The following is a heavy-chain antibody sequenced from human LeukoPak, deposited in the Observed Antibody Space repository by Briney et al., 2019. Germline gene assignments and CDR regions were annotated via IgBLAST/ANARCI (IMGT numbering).Heavy chain of an antibody. J-gene: IGHJ4*02. Sequence: SETLSLTCTVSGGSISSYYWSWIRQPPGKGLEWIGHIYYSGSTNYNPSLKSRVTISVDTSKNQFSLKLSSVTAADTAVYYCARSKAYSGYFDYWGQGTLVTVSS. CDR1: GGSISSYY. V-gene: IGHV4-59*08. CDR3: ARSKAYSGYFDY. CDR2: IYYSGST. D-gene: IGHD4-11*01.